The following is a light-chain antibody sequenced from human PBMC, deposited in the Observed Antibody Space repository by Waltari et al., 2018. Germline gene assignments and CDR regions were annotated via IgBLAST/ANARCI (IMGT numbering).Light chain of an antibody. Sequence: QSLLTQPPPASGTPAQRGTISCSGSTPIIAAGHHAHRYQHLPGTAPKLLSYGNNNRPSGVPDRFSGSKSGTSASLAITGLQADDEADYFCQSFDNMLSGGVVFGGGTKLAVL. CDR1: TPIIAAGHH. CDR2: GNN. V-gene: IGLV1-40*02. J-gene: IGLJ2*01. CDR3: QSFDNMLSGGVV.